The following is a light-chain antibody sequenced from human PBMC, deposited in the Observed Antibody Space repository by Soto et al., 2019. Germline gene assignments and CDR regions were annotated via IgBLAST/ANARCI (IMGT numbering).Light chain of an antibody. CDR3: QSYDSSPGVV. V-gene: IGLV1-40*01. Sequence: QSVLTQPPSVSGAPGQRATISCTGSSSNIGAGYDVHWYQQLPGTAPKLLIYGNSNRPSGVPDRFSGSKSGTSASLAITGLQAEDEADYYCQSYDSSPGVVFGGGTKLTVL. J-gene: IGLJ2*01. CDR1: SSNIGAGYD. CDR2: GNS.